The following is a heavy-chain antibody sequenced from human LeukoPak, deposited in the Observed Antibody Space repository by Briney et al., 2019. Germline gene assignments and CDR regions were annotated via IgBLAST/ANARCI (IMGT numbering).Heavy chain of an antibody. CDR3: AKCDASCYANAFYI. CDR2: ISGSGDDT. CDR1: GFTSRRNA. Sequence: PGGSLRLSCAASGFTSRRNAMSWVRQAPGKGLDWVSAISGSGDDTESADSVGGRFTICIDNSKDTLYLQMNSLRAEDTAVYYCAKCDASCYANAFYIWGQGTVVTVSS. J-gene: IGHJ3*02. V-gene: IGHV3-23*01. D-gene: IGHD3-16*01.